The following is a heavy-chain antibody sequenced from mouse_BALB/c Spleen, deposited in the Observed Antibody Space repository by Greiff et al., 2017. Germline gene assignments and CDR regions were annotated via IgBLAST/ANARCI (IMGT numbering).Heavy chain of an antibody. Sequence: EVKVEESGGGLVQPGGSRKLSCAASGFTFSSFGMHWVRQAPEKGLEWVAYISSGSSTIYYADTVKGRFTISRDNPKNTLFLQMTSLGSEDTAMYYCARWGNHFDYWGQGTTLTVSS. CDR1: GFTFSSFG. CDR3: ARWGNHFDY. CDR2: ISSGSSTI. D-gene: IGHD2-1*01. V-gene: IGHV5-17*02. J-gene: IGHJ2*01.